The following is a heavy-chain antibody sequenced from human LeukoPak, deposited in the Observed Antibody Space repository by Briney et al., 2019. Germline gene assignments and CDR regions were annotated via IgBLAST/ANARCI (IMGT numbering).Heavy chain of an antibody. V-gene: IGHV1-18*01. Sequence: ASVKVSCKASGYTFTSYGISWVRQAPGQGLEWMGWISAYNGNTNYAQKLQGRVTMTTDTSTSTAYMELSSLRSEDTAVYYCARGQQRSFYYYYYGMDVWGQGTTVTVSS. CDR1: GYTFTSYG. D-gene: IGHD6-13*01. CDR3: ARGQQRSFYYYYYGMDV. J-gene: IGHJ6*02. CDR2: ISAYNGNT.